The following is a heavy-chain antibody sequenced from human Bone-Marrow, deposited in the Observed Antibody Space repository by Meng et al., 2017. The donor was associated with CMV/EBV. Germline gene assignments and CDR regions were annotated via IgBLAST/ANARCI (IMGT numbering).Heavy chain of an antibody. D-gene: IGHD3-10*01. J-gene: IGHJ4*02. Sequence: ASVKLSCKASGYTFTGYYMHWVRQAPGQGLEWMGWINPNSGGTNYAQKFQGRVTMTRDTSISTAYMELSRLRSEDTAVYYCARDPLIGGSGSYDYWGEGTLVTFSS. CDR1: GYTFTGYY. V-gene: IGHV1-2*02. CDR3: ARDPLIGGSGSYDY. CDR2: INPNSGGT.